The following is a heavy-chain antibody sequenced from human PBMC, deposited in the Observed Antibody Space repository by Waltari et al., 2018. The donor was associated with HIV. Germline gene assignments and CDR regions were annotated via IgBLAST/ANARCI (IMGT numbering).Heavy chain of an antibody. CDR2: IIPIFGTA. CDR1: GGTFSSYA. D-gene: IGHD6-13*01. Sequence: QVQLVQSGAEVKKHGSSVKVSCKASGGTFSSYAISWVRQAPGQGLGWMGGIIPIFGTANYAQKFQGRVTITADKSTSTAYMELSSLRSEDTTVYYCARTFASSIAAAGTGLPPVDYWGQGTLVTVSS. J-gene: IGHJ4*02. V-gene: IGHV1-69*06. CDR3: ARTFASSIAAAGTGLPPVDY.